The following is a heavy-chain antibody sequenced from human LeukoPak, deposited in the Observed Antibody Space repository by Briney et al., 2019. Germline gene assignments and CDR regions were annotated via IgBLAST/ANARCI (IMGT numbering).Heavy chain of an antibody. CDR3: AREGYYSGMDV. V-gene: IGHV3-33*01. CDR1: GFTFSSYG. J-gene: IGHJ6*02. Sequence: GGSLRLSCAASGFTFSSYGMHWVRQAPGKGLEWVAVIWYDGSNKYYADSVKGRFTISRDNAKNSLYLQMNSLRAEDTAVYYCAREGYYSGMDVWGQGTTVTVSS. CDR2: IWYDGSNK.